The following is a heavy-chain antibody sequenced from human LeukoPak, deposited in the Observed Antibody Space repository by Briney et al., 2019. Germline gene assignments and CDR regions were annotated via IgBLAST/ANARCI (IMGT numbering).Heavy chain of an antibody. V-gene: IGHV1-2*04. CDR3: ARSATYYDFWSGYQIRPFDY. J-gene: IGHJ4*02. CDR2: ISPNSGDT. Sequence: ASVKVSCKASGYNFIAYYIHWVRQAPGQGLEWMGRISPNSGDTSYAQNFQGWVTMTRDTSISTAYMELSRLRSDDTAVYYCARSATYYDFWSGYQIRPFDYWGQGTLVTVSS. D-gene: IGHD3-3*01. CDR1: GYNFIAYY.